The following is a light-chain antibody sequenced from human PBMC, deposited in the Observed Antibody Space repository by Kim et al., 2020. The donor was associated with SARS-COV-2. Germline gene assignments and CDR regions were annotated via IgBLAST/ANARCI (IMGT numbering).Light chain of an antibody. CDR1: SGDGCSCYL. CDR2: GNS. CDR3: CSYDGSGNVV. Sequence: GQSITIACTRSSGDGCSCYLASWYQQQPGKAPKLIIYGNSKRPSGVSNRFSGSNSGNTASLTITGSQADDEADDYCCSYDGSGNVVFGGGTQLTVL. J-gene: IGLJ2*01. V-gene: IGLV2-23*01.